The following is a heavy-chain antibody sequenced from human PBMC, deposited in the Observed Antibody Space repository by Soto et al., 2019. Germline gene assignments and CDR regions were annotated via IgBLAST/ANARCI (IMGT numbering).Heavy chain of an antibody. Sequence: GGSLRLSCAASGFTFTNYGLHWVRQAPGKGLEWVAVISHDGINKYYEDSVKGRFTISRDTSKNALYLQMNSLRPEDTAVYFCAKDRGYEILDSWGQGTQVTVSS. CDR1: GFTFTNYG. CDR2: ISHDGINK. D-gene: IGHD5-12*01. V-gene: IGHV3-30*18. CDR3: AKDRGYEILDS. J-gene: IGHJ4*02.